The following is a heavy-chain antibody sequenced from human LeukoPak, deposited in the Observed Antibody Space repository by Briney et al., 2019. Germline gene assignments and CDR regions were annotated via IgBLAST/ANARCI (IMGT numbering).Heavy chain of an antibody. D-gene: IGHD6-19*01. CDR3: ASSAGALIDC. Sequence: GRSLRLSCAASVFTFSNYDMHWVRQAPGKGLEWVAVIWFDGSNKFYADSVKGRFTISRDNSKNTLYLQMNSLRAEDTAVYYCASSAGALIDCWGRGTLVIVSS. J-gene: IGHJ4*02. CDR1: VFTFSNYD. CDR2: IWFDGSNK. V-gene: IGHV3-33*01.